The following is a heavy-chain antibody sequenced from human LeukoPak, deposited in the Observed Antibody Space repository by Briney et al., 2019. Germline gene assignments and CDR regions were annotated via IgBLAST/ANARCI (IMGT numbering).Heavy chain of an antibody. CDR2: ISGSGGST. CDR3: ANLHCSSTSCLTET. Sequence: GGSLRLSRAASGFTFSSYAMSWVRQAPGKGLEWVSAISGSGGSTYYADSVKGRFTISRDNSKNTLYLQMNSLRAEDTAVYYCANLHCSSTSCLTETWGQGTLVTVSS. J-gene: IGHJ5*02. D-gene: IGHD2-2*01. CDR1: GFTFSSYA. V-gene: IGHV3-23*01.